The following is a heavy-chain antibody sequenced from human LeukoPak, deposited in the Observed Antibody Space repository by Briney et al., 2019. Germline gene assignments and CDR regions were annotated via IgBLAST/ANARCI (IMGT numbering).Heavy chain of an antibody. CDR3: ARINGIAAAGNWFDP. V-gene: IGHV4-59*01. J-gene: IGHJ5*02. D-gene: IGHD6-13*01. Sequence: SETLSLTCTVSGGSINSYYWSWIRQPPGKGLEWIGYIYYSGSTNYNPSLKSRVTISVDTSKNQFSLKLSSVTAADTAVYYCARINGIAAAGNWFDPWGQGTLVTVSS. CDR2: IYYSGST. CDR1: GGSINSYY.